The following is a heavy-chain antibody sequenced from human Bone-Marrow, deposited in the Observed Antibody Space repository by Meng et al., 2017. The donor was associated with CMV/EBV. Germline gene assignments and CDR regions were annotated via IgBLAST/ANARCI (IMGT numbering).Heavy chain of an antibody. V-gene: IGHV1-8*03. CDR3: ARGTDMVNNWFDS. Sequence: ASVKVSCKASGYTFTTYDINWVRQAPGQGLEWMGWMNDNSGNTGYAQKFQGRVTITADKSTSTAYMELSGLRSEDTAAYYCARGTDMVNNWFDSWGQGTLVTVSS. CDR1: GYTFTTYD. CDR2: MNDNSGNT. J-gene: IGHJ5*01. D-gene: IGHD5-18*01.